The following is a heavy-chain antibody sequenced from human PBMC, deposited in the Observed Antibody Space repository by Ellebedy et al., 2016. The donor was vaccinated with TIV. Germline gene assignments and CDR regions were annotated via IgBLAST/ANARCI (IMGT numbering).Heavy chain of an antibody. CDR3: ARDGLNWNDFDY. CDR2: ISAGSGTSI. D-gene: IGHD1-1*01. CDR1: GFTFSDYF. V-gene: IGHV3-11*01. J-gene: IGHJ4*02. Sequence: PGGSLRLSCAASGFTFSDYFMTWVRQAPGNGLEWVAYISAGSGTSIYYADSVKGRFTISRDNANNSLYLQMNSLRAEDTAVYYCARDGLNWNDFDYWGQGTLVTVSS.